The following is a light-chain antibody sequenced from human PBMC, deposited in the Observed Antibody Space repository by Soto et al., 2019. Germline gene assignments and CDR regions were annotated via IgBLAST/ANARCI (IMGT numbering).Light chain of an antibody. CDR2: KAS. Sequence: DIQMTQSPSTLSASVGDRVTITCRASQRISSWLAWYQQKPGKAPKLLIYKASSLESGVPSRFSGSGSGTEVTLTISSLQPDDFATYYCQQYNSYPYTFGQGTKLEIK. V-gene: IGKV1-5*03. CDR3: QQYNSYPYT. J-gene: IGKJ2*01. CDR1: QRISSW.